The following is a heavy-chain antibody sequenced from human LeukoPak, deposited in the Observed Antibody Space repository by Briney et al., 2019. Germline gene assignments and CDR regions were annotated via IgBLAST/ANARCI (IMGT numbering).Heavy chain of an antibody. J-gene: IGHJ6*03. Sequence: EASVKVSCKASGYTFASYDINWVRQATGQGLEWMGWMNPNSGNTGYAQKFQGRVTMTRNTSISTAYMELSSLRSEDTAVYYCARTIGYCSSTSCSYYYYMDVWGKGTTVTVSS. D-gene: IGHD2-2*01. V-gene: IGHV1-8*01. CDR2: MNPNSGNT. CDR3: ARTIGYCSSTSCSYYYYMDV. CDR1: GYTFASYD.